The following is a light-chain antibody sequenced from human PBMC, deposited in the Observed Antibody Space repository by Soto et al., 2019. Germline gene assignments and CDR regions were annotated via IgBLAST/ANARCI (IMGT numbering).Light chain of an antibody. CDR3: QVWDSSSDLPV. Sequence: SYELTQPPSVSVAPRQTARITCGGNNIGIKRVHWYQQKPGQAPVLVVYDDSDRPSGIPERFSGSSSANTATLTISRVEAGDEADYYCQVWDSSSDLPVFGGGTKLTVL. CDR2: DDS. J-gene: IGLJ3*02. V-gene: IGLV3-21*02. CDR1: NIGIKR.